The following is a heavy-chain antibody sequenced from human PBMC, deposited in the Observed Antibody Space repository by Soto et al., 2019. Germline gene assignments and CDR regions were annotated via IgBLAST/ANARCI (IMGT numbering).Heavy chain of an antibody. V-gene: IGHV4-59*08. J-gene: IGHJ5*02. CDR3: ARLGGYYQSLDT. CDR1: GASISSYY. D-gene: IGHD3-3*01. CDR2: IYYSGST. Sequence: SETLSLTCTVSGASISSYYWSWIRQHPGKGLEWIGYIYYSGSTTYSPSLKSRVTISVDRSKNQFSLKLTSVTAADTAVYYCARLGGYYQSLDTWGQGTLVTVSS.